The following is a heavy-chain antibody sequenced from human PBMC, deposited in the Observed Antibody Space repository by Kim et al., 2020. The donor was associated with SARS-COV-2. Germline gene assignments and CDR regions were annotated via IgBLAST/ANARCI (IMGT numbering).Heavy chain of an antibody. Sequence: SETLSLTCTVSGGSISSSRYYWGWIRQPPGKRLEFIGNIFYSGTTHYNPSLESRVTVSVDTSKNQFSLKLSSVTAADTALYYCARQTIGFNAAWYFDLWGRGTLVTVSS. CDR3: ARQTIGFNAAWYFDL. V-gene: IGHV4-39*01. D-gene: IGHD2-15*01. J-gene: IGHJ2*01. CDR2: IFYSGTT. CDR1: GGSISSSRYY.